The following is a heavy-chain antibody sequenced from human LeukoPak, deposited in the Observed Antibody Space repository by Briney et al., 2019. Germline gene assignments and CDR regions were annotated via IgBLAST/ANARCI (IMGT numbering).Heavy chain of an antibody. CDR1: GFTFSSYA. V-gene: IGHV3-23*01. J-gene: IGHJ4*02. Sequence: GGSLRLSCAASGFTFSSYAMSWVRQAPGKGLEWVSAISGSGGSTYYADSVKGRFTISRDNSKNTLYLQMNSLRAEDTAVYYCAKDKALYYYDSSGYTDYWGQGTLVTVSS. D-gene: IGHD3-22*01. CDR3: AKDKALYYYDSSGYTDY. CDR2: ISGSGGST.